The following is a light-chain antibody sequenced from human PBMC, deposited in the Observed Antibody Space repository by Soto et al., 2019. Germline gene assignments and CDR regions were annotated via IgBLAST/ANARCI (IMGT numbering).Light chain of an antibody. Sequence: EIVLTQSPVTLSLSPGERAPLSCRASQTVRNNYLAWYQQKPGQAPRLLIYDASSRATGITARFSGSGSGTEFTLTISSLQSEDFAVYYCQQYNNWARTFGQGTKVDIK. CDR3: QQYNNWART. J-gene: IGKJ1*01. V-gene: IGKV3D-15*01. CDR2: DAS. CDR1: QTVRNN.